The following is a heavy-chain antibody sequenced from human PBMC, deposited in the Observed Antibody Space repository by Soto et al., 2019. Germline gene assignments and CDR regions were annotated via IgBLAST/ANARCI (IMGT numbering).Heavy chain of an antibody. Sequence: GSLRLSCAASGFTFSLYAMHWVRQAPGEGLEWVAVISRDGSSKYYGDSVKGRFTVSRDNSNNTLYLSMTSLRPDDTAVFYCARSRNGAVPDSTNFWGQGTLVTVSS. V-gene: IGHV3-30-3*01. CDR2: ISRDGSSK. CDR1: GFTFSLYA. CDR3: ARSRNGAVPDSTNF. J-gene: IGHJ4*02. D-gene: IGHD2-8*01.